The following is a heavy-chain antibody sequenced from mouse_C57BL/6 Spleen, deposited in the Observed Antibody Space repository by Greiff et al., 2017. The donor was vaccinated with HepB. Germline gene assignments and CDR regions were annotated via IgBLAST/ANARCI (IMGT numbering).Heavy chain of an antibody. CDR2: INPSNGGT. D-gene: IGHD2-4*01. CDR1: GYTFTSYW. V-gene: IGHV1-53*01. CDR3: ARSYYDYDVVDY. J-gene: IGHJ2*01. Sequence: QVQLQQPGTELVKPGASVKLSCKASGYTFTSYWMHWVKQRPGQGLEWIGNINPSNGGTNHNEKFKSKATLTVDKSSSTAYMQLSSLTSEDSAVYDCARSYYDYDVVDYWGQGTTLTVSS.